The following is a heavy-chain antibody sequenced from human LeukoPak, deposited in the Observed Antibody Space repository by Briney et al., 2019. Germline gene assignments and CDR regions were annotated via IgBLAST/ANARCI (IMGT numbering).Heavy chain of an antibody. CDR1: GFTFSSYG. CDR2: ISYDGSNK. CDR3: AKDLVGRSHYYGSGSYTSIPSGYYYGMDV. V-gene: IGHV3-30*18. J-gene: IGHJ6*02. Sequence: GGSLRLSCAASGFTFSSYGMHWVRQAPGKGLEWVAVISYDGSNKYYADSVKGRFTISRDNSKNTLYLQMNSLRAEDTAVYYCAKDLVGRSHYYGSGSYTSIPSGYYYGMDVWGQGTTVTVSS. D-gene: IGHD3-10*01.